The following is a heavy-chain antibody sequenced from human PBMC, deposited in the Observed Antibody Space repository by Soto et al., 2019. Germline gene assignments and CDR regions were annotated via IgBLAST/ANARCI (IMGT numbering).Heavy chain of an antibody. Sequence: QVQLVQSGAEVKEPGSSVRVSCKASGGTFDNFIMNWVRQTPGRGLEWMGGIVPMLGTPTYAEKFKGRVTISATGSTSTMYMEVTSLRSEDTAISSCASNGTYSSSLSQYSGMDVWGQGTTVTVSS. CDR2: IVPMLGTP. J-gene: IGHJ6*02. D-gene: IGHD1-26*01. CDR1: GGTFDNFI. CDR3: ASNGTYSSSLSQYSGMDV. V-gene: IGHV1-69*01.